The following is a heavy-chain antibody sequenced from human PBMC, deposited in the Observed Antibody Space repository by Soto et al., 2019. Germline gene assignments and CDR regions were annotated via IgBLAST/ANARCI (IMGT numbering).Heavy chain of an antibody. CDR1: GGSISSTSYS. V-gene: IGHV4-30-2*01. J-gene: IGHJ4*02. CDR3: ARGGVVTASIPFDY. D-gene: IGHD2-21*02. Sequence: SETLSLTCGVSGGSISSTSYSWSWIRQPPGKGLEWIGYIYLGGKTYYKPSLRSRVTMSVDRSKNQFSLEVDSVTAADTAVYYCARGGVVTASIPFDYWGQGTLVTVSS. CDR2: IYLGGKT.